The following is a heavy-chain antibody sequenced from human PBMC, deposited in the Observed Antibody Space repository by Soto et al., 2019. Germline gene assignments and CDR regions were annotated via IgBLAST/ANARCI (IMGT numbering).Heavy chain of an antibody. Sequence: QVQLEQSGAEVKQPGSSVRVSCKASGGTFSTSAISWVRQAPGQGLEWMGGIIPIFRTPDYAQKFQGRVTXXXDXXTSTASMELNGLRSDDTAVYYCARDKDRLQLGGNYYYILDVWGQGTTVTVSS. D-gene: IGHD5-12*01. CDR1: GGTFSTSA. V-gene: IGHV1-69*05. J-gene: IGHJ6*02. CDR3: ARDKDRLQLGGNYYYILDV. CDR2: IIPIFRTP.